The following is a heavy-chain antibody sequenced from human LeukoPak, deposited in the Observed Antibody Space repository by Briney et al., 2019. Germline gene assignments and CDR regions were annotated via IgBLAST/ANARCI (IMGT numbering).Heavy chain of an antibody. V-gene: IGHV3-30*18. CDR2: ISYDGSNI. D-gene: IGHD6-19*01. J-gene: IGHJ6*02. Sequence: GGSLRLSCGASGLTYSRFDMHCLREARGKAVEGVAVISYDGSNIYYADSAKGRFTISRDNSKNTLYLQMNSQRAEDTAVYYCAKGGPGYSSGWYYYYCTDVWGQGTPVTVSS. CDR3: AKGGPGYSSGWYYYYCTDV. CDR1: GLTYSRFD.